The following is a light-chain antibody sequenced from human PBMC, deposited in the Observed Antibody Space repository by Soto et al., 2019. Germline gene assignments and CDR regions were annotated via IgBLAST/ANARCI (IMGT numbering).Light chain of an antibody. CDR1: SIDVGGYNY. Sequence: QSVLTQPPSASGSPGQSVAISCTGTSIDVGGYNYVSWYQQHPGKAPKLMIYEVNKRPSGVPDRFSGSKSGNTASLTVSGLQAEDEADYYCISYAGSSNVFGTGTKVTVL. V-gene: IGLV2-8*01. CDR2: EVN. J-gene: IGLJ1*01. CDR3: ISYAGSSNV.